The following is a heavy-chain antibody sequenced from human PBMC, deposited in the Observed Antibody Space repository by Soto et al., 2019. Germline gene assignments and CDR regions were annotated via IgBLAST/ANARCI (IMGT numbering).Heavy chain of an antibody. V-gene: IGHV3-33*01. D-gene: IGHD2-15*01. Sequence: QVQLVESGGGVVRPGRSLRLSCVGSGFTFSAHGMHWVRQAPGKPLEWVAGIDYDGTRKYYADSVEGRFTISRDDSQKTLFLQMTSLKDDDTALYYSATANCPTPTCFRNWGRGTLVLVSS. CDR3: ATANCPTPTCFRN. CDR1: GFTFSAHG. CDR2: IDYDGTRK. J-gene: IGHJ4*02.